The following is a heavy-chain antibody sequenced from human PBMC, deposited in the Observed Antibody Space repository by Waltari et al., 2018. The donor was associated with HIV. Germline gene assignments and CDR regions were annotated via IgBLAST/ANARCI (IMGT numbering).Heavy chain of an antibody. CDR2: INSDGNNI. CDR1: GFTFRSYW. J-gene: IGHJ5*02. D-gene: IGHD2-2*01. Sequence: EVQLVESGGGLVQPGGSLRLHCAASGFTFRSYWMHWVRQVPGKGLVWVSRINSDGNNIGYADSVKGRFTISRDNAKNTLYLQMNSLRVEDTAVYYCARDGGDTVVVNWFDPWGQGTLVTVSS. CDR3: ARDGGDTVVVNWFDP. V-gene: IGHV3-74*01.